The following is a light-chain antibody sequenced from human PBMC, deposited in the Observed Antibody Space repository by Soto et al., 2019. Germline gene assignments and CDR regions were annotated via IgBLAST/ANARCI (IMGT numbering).Light chain of an antibody. CDR2: DAS. CDR3: QQYNSYPVV. V-gene: IGKV1-5*01. J-gene: IGKJ3*01. Sequence: DIQMTQSPSTLSASVGDRVTITCRASQSISSWLAWYQQKPGKAPKLLIYDASSLESGVPSRFSGSGSGTEFTLTISSLQPDDFATYYCQQYNSYPVVFGPGTKVDIK. CDR1: QSISSW.